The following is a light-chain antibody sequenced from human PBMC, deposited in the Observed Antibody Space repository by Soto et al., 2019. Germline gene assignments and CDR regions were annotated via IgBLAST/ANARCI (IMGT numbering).Light chain of an antibody. CDR1: SSDDGGYNY. CDR3: SSFTTSSTVV. V-gene: IGLV2-14*01. CDR2: EVS. J-gene: IGLJ2*01. Sequence: QSALTQPASVSGSPGQSITISCTGTSSDDGGYNYVSWYQQHPGKAPKLMIYEVSNRPSGVSNRFSGSKSGNTASLTISGLQPEDEADYYCSSFTTSSTVVFGGGTKVTVL.